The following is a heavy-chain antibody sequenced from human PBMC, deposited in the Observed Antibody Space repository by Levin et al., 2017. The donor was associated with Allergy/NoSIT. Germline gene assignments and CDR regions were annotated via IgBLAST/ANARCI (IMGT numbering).Heavy chain of an antibody. Sequence: ASVKVSCKASGYTFTSYGISWVRQAPGQGLEWMGWISAYNGNTNYAQKLQGRVTMTTDTSTSTAYMELRSLRPDDTAVYYCAREGSGSYRGAFDIWGQGTMVTVSS. CDR1: GYTFTSYG. CDR2: ISAYNGNT. CDR3: AREGSGSYRGAFDI. D-gene: IGHD1-26*01. V-gene: IGHV1-18*01. J-gene: IGHJ3*02.